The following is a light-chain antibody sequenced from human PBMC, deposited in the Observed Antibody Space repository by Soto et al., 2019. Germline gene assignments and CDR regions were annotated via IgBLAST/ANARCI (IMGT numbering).Light chain of an antibody. CDR2: GAS. CDR1: QSVSSSY. J-gene: IGKJ5*01. V-gene: IGKV3-20*01. Sequence: EIVMTQSPATLSLSPGERATLSCRASQSVSSSYLALCQQKAVRAPRLLICGASSSATGIPYRFSGSGSGTNFTLTISRLEADDFALYCWQQYGSSASTFGQGTRLEIK. CDR3: QQYGSSAST.